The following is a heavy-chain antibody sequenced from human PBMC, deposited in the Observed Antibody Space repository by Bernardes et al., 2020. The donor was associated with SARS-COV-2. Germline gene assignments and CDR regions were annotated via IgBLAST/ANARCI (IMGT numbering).Heavy chain of an antibody. V-gene: IGHV4-59*01. Sequence: SETLSLTCTISGASISGYYWNWIRQSPGKGLEWIGHMYYSGSTNYNPSLKSRVTISVDTSKNQLSLKLISVTAADTAVYYCASQFADGTGNYDSGVGVWGQGTTVTVPS. J-gene: IGHJ6*02. D-gene: IGHD3-22*01. CDR3: ASQFADGTGNYDSGVGV. CDR2: MYYSGST. CDR1: GASISGYY.